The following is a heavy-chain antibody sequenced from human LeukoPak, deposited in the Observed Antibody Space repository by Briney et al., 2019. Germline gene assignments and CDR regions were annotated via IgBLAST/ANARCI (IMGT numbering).Heavy chain of an antibody. CDR1: GFTFSSYA. CDR2: ISSNGGST. D-gene: IGHD6-19*01. Sequence: GGSLTLSCAASGFTFSSYAMHWVRQAPGKGLEYVSAISSNGGSTYYANSVKGRFTISRDNSKNTLYLQMGSLRAEDMAVYYCARVPWVEWLGWYFDLWGRGTLVTVSS. V-gene: IGHV3-64*01. J-gene: IGHJ2*01. CDR3: ARVPWVEWLGWYFDL.